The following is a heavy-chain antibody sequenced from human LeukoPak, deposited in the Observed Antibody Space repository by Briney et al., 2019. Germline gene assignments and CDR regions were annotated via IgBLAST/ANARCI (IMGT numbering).Heavy chain of an antibody. Sequence: SETLSLTCTVSGGSISSYFWSWIRQPAWKGLEWIGCIHTCGRTNYNPSLKSRVNMSVDTSKNQFSLKLSSVTAADTAVYYCARDYDFSSGYPYWGQGTLVTVSS. V-gene: IGHV4-4*07. D-gene: IGHD3-3*01. J-gene: IGHJ4*02. CDR1: GGSISSYF. CDR2: IHTCGRT. CDR3: ARDYDFSSGYPY.